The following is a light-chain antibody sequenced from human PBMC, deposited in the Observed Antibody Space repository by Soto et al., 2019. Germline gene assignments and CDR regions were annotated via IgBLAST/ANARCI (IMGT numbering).Light chain of an antibody. CDR3: QQSYSTPPLT. J-gene: IGKJ4*01. CDR2: AAS. Sequence: DIQMTQSPSSLSASVGDRVTITCRASQTISMYLNWYQQKPGKAPILLISAASSLESGVPSRFSGSRSGTEFTLTISSLQPEDCATYYYQQSYSTPPLTFGGGTKVEIK. V-gene: IGKV1-39*01. CDR1: QTISMY.